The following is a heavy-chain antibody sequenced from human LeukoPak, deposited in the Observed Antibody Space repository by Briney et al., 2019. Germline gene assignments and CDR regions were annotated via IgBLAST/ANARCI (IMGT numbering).Heavy chain of an antibody. J-gene: IGHJ6*02. D-gene: IGHD2-21*01. Sequence: SQTLSLTCAVSGGSISSGGYSWSWIRQPPGTGLAWIGYIYHSGSTYYNPSLKSRVTISVDRSKNQFSLKLSSVTAADTAVYYCARGRFLGMDVWGQGTTVTVSS. CDR3: ARGRFLGMDV. CDR2: IYHSGST. CDR1: GGSISSGGYS. V-gene: IGHV4-30-2*01.